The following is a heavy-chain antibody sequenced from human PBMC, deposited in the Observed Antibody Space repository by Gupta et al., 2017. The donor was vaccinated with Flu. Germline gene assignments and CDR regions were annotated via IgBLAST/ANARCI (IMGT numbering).Heavy chain of an antibody. CDR3: ASWTYDNIWIGPDY. V-gene: IGHV1-69*06. J-gene: IGHJ4*02. D-gene: IGHD1-20*01. CDR1: GVNSNSYA. CDR2: ILPMFGTA. Sequence: QVQLVQSGSEMRRPGSSVRVSCKASGVNSNSYAISWVRQAPGQGLEWVRGILPMFGTAHYAQKFRDRVTISADKSTNTAYMEMKSLRSEDTAIFYCASWTYDNIWIGPDYWGQGTLVTVSS.